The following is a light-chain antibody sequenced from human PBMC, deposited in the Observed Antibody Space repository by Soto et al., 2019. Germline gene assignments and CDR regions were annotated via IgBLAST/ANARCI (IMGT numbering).Light chain of an antibody. CDR1: SGYSTYG. CDR2: LNSDGSH. V-gene: IGLV4-69*01. Sequence: QLVLTQSPSASASLGASVKLTCTLSSGYSTYGIAWHQQQPEKGPRFLMKLNSDGSHNKGDGIPDRFSGSSSGAERYLTISSLQLEDEADYYCQTWGTGIWVFGGGTQLTVL. J-gene: IGLJ3*02. CDR3: QTWGTGIWV.